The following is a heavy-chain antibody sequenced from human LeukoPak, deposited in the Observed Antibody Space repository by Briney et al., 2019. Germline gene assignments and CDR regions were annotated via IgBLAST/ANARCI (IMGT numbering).Heavy chain of an antibody. V-gene: IGHV4-34*01. CDR2: INHSGST. CDR1: GGSFSGYY. J-gene: IGHJ4*02. Sequence: NASETLSLTCAVYGGSFSGYYWSWIRQPPGKGLEWNGEINHSGSTNYNPSLKSRVTISVDTSKNQFSLKLSSVTAADTAVYYCARGPPWYYYGSGSYRYFDYWGQGTLVTVSS. D-gene: IGHD3-10*01. CDR3: ARGPPWYYYGSGSYRYFDY.